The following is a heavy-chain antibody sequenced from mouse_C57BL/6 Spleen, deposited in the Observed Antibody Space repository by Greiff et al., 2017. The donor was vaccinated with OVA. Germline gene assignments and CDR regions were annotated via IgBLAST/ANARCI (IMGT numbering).Heavy chain of an antibody. Sequence: VQLQESGPELVKPGASVKISCKASGYTFTDYYINWVKQRPGQGLEWIGWIYPGSGNTKYNEKFKGKATLTVDTSSSTAYMQLSSLTSEDSAVYFCARRSFITTVVGGAMDYWGQGTSVTVSS. CDR3: ARRSFITTVVGGAMDY. V-gene: IGHV1-84*01. J-gene: IGHJ4*01. CDR1: GYTFTDYY. CDR2: IYPGSGNT. D-gene: IGHD1-1*01.